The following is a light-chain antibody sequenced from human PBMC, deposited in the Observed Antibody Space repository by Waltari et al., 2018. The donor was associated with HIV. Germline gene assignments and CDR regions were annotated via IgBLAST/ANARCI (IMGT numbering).Light chain of an antibody. Sequence: DIQMTQSPSSLFASVGDRGTMTCQASQDISNYLNWYQQKPGKAPKLLIYDASNLETGVPSRFSGSGSGTDFTFTISSLQPEDIATYYCQQYDNLPFTFGPGTKVDIK. J-gene: IGKJ3*01. CDR3: QQYDNLPFT. CDR2: DAS. CDR1: QDISNY. V-gene: IGKV1-33*01.